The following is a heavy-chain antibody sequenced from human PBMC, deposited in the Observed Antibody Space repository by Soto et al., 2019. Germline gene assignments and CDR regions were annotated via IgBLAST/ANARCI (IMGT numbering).Heavy chain of an antibody. D-gene: IGHD3-3*01. V-gene: IGHV3-23*01. CDR1: GFTFSSYA. CDR3: AKDTNDFFSGYSYYYYGMDV. CDR2: ISGSGGST. Sequence: GGSLRLACAASGFTFSSYAMSWVRQAPGKGLEWVSAISGSGGSTYYADSVKGRFTISRDNSKNTLYLQMNSLRAEDTAVYYCAKDTNDFFSGYSYYYYGMDVWCQGTSVSVS. J-gene: IGHJ6*02.